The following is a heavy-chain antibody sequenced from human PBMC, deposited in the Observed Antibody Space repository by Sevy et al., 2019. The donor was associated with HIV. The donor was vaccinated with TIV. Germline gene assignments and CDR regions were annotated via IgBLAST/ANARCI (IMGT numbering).Heavy chain of an antibody. CDR1: GFTFSSYG. CDR2: IWYDGINK. J-gene: IGHJ6*02. CDR3: AGAGDNVEVVAHYGMDV. D-gene: IGHD2-15*01. V-gene: IGHV3-33*01. Sequence: GGSLRLSCAASGFTFSSYGMHWVRQAPGKGLEWVAVIWYDGINKYYGDSVKGRFTISRDNSKNTVYLQMNSLRAEDTAVDYWAGAGDNVEVVAHYGMDVWGQGTTVTVSS.